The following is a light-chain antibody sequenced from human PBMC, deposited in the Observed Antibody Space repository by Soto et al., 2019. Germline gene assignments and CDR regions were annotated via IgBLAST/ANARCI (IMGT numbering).Light chain of an antibody. CDR1: RDINNL. J-gene: IGKJ5*01. V-gene: IGKV1-39*01. CDR2: DVS. Sequence: IRLTQSPSSLSASVGDSVTITCLASRDINNLLQWHQQKSGEAPHLLVYDVSTLHTGVPSRFSGSGSETDFTLTIRGLQPDDSANYYCQQTFSTSITFGQGTRLENK. CDR3: QQTFSTSIT.